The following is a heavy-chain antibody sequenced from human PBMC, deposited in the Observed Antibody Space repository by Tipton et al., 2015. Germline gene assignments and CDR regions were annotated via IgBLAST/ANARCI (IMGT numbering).Heavy chain of an antibody. J-gene: IGHJ5*02. CDR3: ARGGPTIWNWFDP. Sequence: QLVQSGPEVKQPGASVKVSCKASGYIFNGYYIHWVRQAPGQGLEWMGWINPDSGDTDYGQKFKGRVSMTRDTSISTAYMELSRLTSDDMAVYYCARGGPTIWNWFDPWGQGTLVTVSS. CDR1: GYIFNGYY. D-gene: IGHD3-9*01. V-gene: IGHV1-2*02. CDR2: INPDSGDT.